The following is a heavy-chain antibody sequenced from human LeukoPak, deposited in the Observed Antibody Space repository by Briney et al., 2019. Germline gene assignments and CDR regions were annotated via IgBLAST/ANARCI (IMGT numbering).Heavy chain of an antibody. CDR2: ISGSGGST. Sequence: GGSLRLSCAASGFTFSSYATSWVRQAPGKGLEWVSAISGSGGSTYYADSVKGRFTISRDNSKNTLYLQMNSLRAEDTAVYYCAKDPGGIVGASNYFDYWGQGTLVTVSS. CDR1: GFTFSSYA. J-gene: IGHJ4*02. D-gene: IGHD1-26*01. CDR3: AKDPGGIVGASNYFDY. V-gene: IGHV3-23*01.